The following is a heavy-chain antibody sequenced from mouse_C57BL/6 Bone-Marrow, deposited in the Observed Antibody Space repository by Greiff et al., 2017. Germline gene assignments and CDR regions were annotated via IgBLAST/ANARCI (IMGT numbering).Heavy chain of an antibody. CDR1: GYSITSGYY. J-gene: IGHJ3*01. CDR3: ARDRGTEFAY. D-gene: IGHD4-1*01. Sequence: EVKLQESGPGLVKPSQSLSLTCSVTGYSITSGYYWNWIRQFPGNKLEWMGYISYDGSNNYNPSLKNRISITRDTSKNQFFLKLNSVTTEDTATYDCARDRGTEFAYWGQGTLVTVSA. CDR2: ISYDGSN. V-gene: IGHV3-6*01.